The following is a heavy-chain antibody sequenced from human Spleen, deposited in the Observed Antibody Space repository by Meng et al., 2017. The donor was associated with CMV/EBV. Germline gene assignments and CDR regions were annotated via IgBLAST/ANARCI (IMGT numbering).Heavy chain of an antibody. CDR1: GFTFSDYY. D-gene: IGHD3-16*02. J-gene: IGHJ4*02. CDR3: TSGSYPGFDL. Sequence: GESLKISCAASGFTFSDYYMSWIRQAPGKGLEWVSYISSSGSTIYYADSVKGRFTISSDNAKNSLFLQMSSLRDEGTAVYYCTSGSYPGFDLWGQGTLVTVSS. V-gene: IGHV3-11*04. CDR2: ISSSGSTI.